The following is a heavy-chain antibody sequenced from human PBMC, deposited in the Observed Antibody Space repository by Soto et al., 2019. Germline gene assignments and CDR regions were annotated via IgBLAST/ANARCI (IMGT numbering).Heavy chain of an antibody. Sequence: GGSLRLSCAASGFSFSTYLMSWVRQAPGKGLEWVSAISGSGGSTYYVDSVKGRFTISRDNSRNTLYLQMNSLRAEDTAVYYCAKDPEVVVTAPDYWGQGTLVTVSS. J-gene: IGHJ4*02. V-gene: IGHV3-23*01. D-gene: IGHD2-21*02. CDR1: GFSFSTYL. CDR2: ISGSGGST. CDR3: AKDPEVVVTAPDY.